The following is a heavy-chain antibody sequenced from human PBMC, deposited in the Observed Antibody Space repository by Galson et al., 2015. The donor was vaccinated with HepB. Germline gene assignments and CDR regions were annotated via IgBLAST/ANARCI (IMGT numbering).Heavy chain of an antibody. CDR2: IYYSGST. CDR1: GGSISSYY. Sequence: QVQLQESGPGLVKPSETLSLTCTVYGGSISSYYWSWIRQPPGKGLEWIGYIYYSGSTNYNPSLKSRVTISVDTSKSQFSLKLSSVTAADTAVYYCARGGSYYYYYGMDVWGQGTTVTVSS. J-gene: IGHJ6*02. D-gene: IGHD1-26*01. CDR3: ARGGSYYYYYGMDV. V-gene: IGHV4-59*01.